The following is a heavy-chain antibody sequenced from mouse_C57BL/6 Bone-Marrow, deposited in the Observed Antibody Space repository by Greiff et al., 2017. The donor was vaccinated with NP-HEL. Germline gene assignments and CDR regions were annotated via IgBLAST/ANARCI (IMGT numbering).Heavy chain of an antibody. D-gene: IGHD2-1*01. V-gene: IGHV5-4*01. J-gene: IGHJ1*03. CDR3: ARDLLWLWYFDV. CDR2: ISDGGSYT. CDR1: GFTFSSYA. Sequence: EVQLVESGGGLVKPGGSLKLSCAASGFTFSSYAMSWVRQTPEKRLEWVATISDGGSYTYYPDTVKGRFTISRDNAKNNLYLQMSHLKSEDTAMYYCARDLLWLWYFDVWGTGTTVTVSS.